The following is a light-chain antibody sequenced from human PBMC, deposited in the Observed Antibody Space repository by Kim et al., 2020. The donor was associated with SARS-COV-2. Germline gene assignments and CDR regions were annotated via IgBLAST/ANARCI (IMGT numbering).Light chain of an antibody. CDR1: QSVSTK. CDR3: QQYNNWPIT. J-gene: IGKJ4*01. Sequence: VSPGERATLTCRDSQSVSTKLAWYRQEPGQTPRLLIYGAATRATGIPARFSGSGSGTEFTLTISSLQSEDFAVYYCQQYNNWPITFGGGTKVDIK. V-gene: IGKV3D-15*01. CDR2: GAA.